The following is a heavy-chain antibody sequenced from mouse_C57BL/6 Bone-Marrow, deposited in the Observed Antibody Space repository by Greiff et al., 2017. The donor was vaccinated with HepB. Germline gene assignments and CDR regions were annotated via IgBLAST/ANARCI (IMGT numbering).Heavy chain of an antibody. CDR2: IRLKSDNYAT. Sequence: EVKVEESGGGLVQPGGSMKLSCVASGFTFSNYWMNWVRQSPEKGLEWVAQIRLKSDNYATHYAESVKGRFTISRDDSKSSVYLQMNNLRAEDTGIYYCTGGTTVGSYYFDYWGQGTTLTVSS. J-gene: IGHJ2*01. D-gene: IGHD1-1*01. CDR1: GFTFSNYW. CDR3: TGGTTVGSYYFDY. V-gene: IGHV6-3*01.